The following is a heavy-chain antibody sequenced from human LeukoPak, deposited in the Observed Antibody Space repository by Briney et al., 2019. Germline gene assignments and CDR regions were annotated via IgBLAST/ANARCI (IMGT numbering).Heavy chain of an antibody. V-gene: IGHV3-30*02. J-gene: IGHJ3*02. Sequence: PGGSLRHSCAASGFTFSSYGMHWVRQAPGTGREWVAFIWYDGSNKYYADSVKGRFSISRDNSKNTLYLQMNSLRAEDTAVYYCAKEGVVGVVPWLDAFDIWGQGTMVTVSS. CDR2: IWYDGSNK. CDR1: GFTFSSYG. D-gene: IGHD1-26*01. CDR3: AKEGVVGVVPWLDAFDI.